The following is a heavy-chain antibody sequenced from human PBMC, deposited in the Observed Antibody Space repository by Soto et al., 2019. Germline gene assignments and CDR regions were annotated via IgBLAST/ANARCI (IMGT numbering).Heavy chain of an antibody. CDR2: IYTSGIT. Sequence: SETLSLTCSVSGTSVSNYCWSWIRQPAGKGLEHIGRIYTSGITSYNPSLKSRVTMSMDTSQTQIYLNLTSVTAADTAVYYCARGGIQLSYAFDYWGQGLKVTVSS. CDR3: ARGGIQLSYAFDY. CDR1: GTSVSNYC. V-gene: IGHV4-4*07. D-gene: IGHD5-18*01. J-gene: IGHJ4*02.